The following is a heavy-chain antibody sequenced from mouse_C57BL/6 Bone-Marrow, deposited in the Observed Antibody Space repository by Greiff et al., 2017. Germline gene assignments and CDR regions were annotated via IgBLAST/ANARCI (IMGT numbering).Heavy chain of an antibody. CDR1: GYTFTSYW. J-gene: IGHJ2*01. CDR2: IDPSDSYT. D-gene: IGHD2-5*01. Sequence: QVQLQQPGAELVMPGASVKLSCKASGYTFTSYWMHWVKQRPGQGLEWIGEIDPSDSYTNYNQKFKGKSTLTVDKSSSTAYMQLSSLTSEDSAVYYCARSYSNYRFDYWGQGTTLTVSS. V-gene: IGHV1-69*01. CDR3: ARSYSNYRFDY.